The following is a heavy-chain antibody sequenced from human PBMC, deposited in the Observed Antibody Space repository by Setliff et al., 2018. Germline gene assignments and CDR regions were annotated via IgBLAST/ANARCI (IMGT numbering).Heavy chain of an antibody. CDR3: AREGTHNDSTGNLVPYYVDY. Sequence: PSETLSLTCTVSGGSISNYYWSWVRQPAGKGLEWIGRIYSSGNTNYNPSLKSRVTMSVDMSKNQFSLKLRSVTAADTAVYYCAREGTHNDSTGNLVPYYVDYWGQGAPVTVSS. D-gene: IGHD3-22*01. CDR1: GGSISNYY. CDR2: IYSSGNT. J-gene: IGHJ4*02. V-gene: IGHV4-4*07.